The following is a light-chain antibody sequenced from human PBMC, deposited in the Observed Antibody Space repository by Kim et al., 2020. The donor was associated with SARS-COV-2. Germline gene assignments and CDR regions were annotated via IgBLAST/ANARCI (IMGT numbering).Light chain of an antibody. CDR3: QVWDSSTGV. V-gene: IGLV3-9*01. Sequence: SVALGQTARITCGGNNNGSKNVHWYQQKPGQAPVLVIYRDSNRPSGIPERFSGSNSGNTATLTISRAQAGDEADYYCQVWDSSTGVFGGGTQLTVL. CDR1: NNGSKN. J-gene: IGLJ3*02. CDR2: RDS.